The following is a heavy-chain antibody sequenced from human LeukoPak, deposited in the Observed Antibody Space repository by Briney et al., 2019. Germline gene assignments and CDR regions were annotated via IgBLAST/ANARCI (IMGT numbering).Heavy chain of an antibody. CDR3: ASFDCSSTSCYMNYYYYMDV. V-gene: IGHV3-21*01. J-gene: IGHJ6*03. D-gene: IGHD2-2*02. CDR2: ISSSSSYI. Sequence: GGSLRLSCAASGFTFSSYSMNWVRQAPGKGLEWVSSISSSSSYIYYADSVKGRFTISRDNAKNSPYLQMNSLRAEDTAVYYCASFDCSSTSCYMNYYYYMDVWGKGTTVTVSS. CDR1: GFTFSSYS.